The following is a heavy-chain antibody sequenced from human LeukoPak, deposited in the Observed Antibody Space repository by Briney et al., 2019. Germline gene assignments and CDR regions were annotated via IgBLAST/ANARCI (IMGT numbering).Heavy chain of an antibody. J-gene: IGHJ4*02. CDR3: ARSISGLGD. D-gene: IGHD3-16*01. V-gene: IGHV6-1*01. CDR2: TYYRSKWYN. Sequence: SQTLSLTCAISGDSVRQSPSRGLEWLGRTYYRSKWYNDYAVSVKGRITISEDTSKNQFSLQLNSVTPEDTAVYYCARSISGLGDWGQGTLVTVSS. CDR1: GDSV.